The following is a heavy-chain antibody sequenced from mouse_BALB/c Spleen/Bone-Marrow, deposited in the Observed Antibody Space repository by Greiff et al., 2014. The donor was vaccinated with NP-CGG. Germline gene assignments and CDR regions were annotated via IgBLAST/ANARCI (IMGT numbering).Heavy chain of an antibody. J-gene: IGHJ2*01. V-gene: IGHV1-63*01. CDR1: GYAFTNYW. CDR2: IYPGSGNT. CDR3: TRRRSLDY. Sequence: QVQLKESGTELVRLGTSVKISCRASGYAFTNYWLGWVKQRPRHGLEWIGDIYPGSGNTYYNEKFKGKATLTADKSSSTAYMQLSGLTSEDSAVYFCTRRRSLDYWGQGTTLTVSS.